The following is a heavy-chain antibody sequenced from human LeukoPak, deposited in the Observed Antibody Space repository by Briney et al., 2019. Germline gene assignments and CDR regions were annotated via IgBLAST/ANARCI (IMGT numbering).Heavy chain of an antibody. CDR2: INHRGST. CDR1: GGSFSGYY. V-gene: IGHV4-34*01. CDR3: ARGYIRFLEWLFPSPSGYMDV. Sequence: KASETLSLTCAVYGGSFSGYYWSWIRQSPGKGLEWIGEINHRGSTNYNPSLKRRVTISVDTSKNQFSLKLSSVTAADTAVYYCARGYIRFLEWLFPSPSGYMDVWGKGTTVTVSS. D-gene: IGHD3-3*01. J-gene: IGHJ6*03.